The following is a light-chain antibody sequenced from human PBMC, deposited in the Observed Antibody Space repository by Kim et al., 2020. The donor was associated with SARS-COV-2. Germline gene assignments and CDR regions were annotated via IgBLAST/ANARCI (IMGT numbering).Light chain of an antibody. CDR1: SSDIGGYNY. Sequence: QLVTISCTGTSSDIGGYNYVSWYQQHPGKVPKLMIYEVSKRPSGVPDRFSGSKSDNTASLTVSGLQAEDEADYYCSSYAGSNNFVVFGGGTQLTVL. J-gene: IGLJ2*01. CDR2: EVS. V-gene: IGLV2-8*01. CDR3: SSYAGSNNFVV.